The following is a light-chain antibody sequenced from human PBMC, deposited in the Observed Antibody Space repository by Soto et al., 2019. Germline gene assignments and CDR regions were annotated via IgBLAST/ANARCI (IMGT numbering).Light chain of an antibody. CDR1: SSNIGNNY. V-gene: IGLV1-51*01. Sequence: QSVLTQSPSVSAAPGQKVTISCSGSSSNIGNNYVSWYQQLPGTAPKLLIYYNNKRPSEIPDRFSGSKSGTSGTLDITGLQTGDEADYYCATWDGSLPGEVFGGGTKVTVL. J-gene: IGLJ2*01. CDR2: YNN. CDR3: ATWDGSLPGEV.